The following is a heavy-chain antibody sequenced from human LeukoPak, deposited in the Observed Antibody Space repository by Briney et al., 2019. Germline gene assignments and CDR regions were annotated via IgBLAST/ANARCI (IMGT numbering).Heavy chain of an antibody. CDR1: GFTFSKFW. D-gene: IGHD6-19*01. CDR3: VGSGWDLDY. V-gene: IGHV3-74*01. CDR2: INSDGSST. Sequence: GGSLRLSCATSGFTFSKFWMHWVRQAPGKGLVWVSRINSDGSSTNYADSVKGRFTISRDNAKNTMSLQMNNLRAEDTAVYYSVGSGWDLDYWGQGTLVTV. J-gene: IGHJ4*02.